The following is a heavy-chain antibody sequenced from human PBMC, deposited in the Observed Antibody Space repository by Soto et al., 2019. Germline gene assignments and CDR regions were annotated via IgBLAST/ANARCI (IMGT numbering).Heavy chain of an antibody. D-gene: IGHD3-3*01. J-gene: IGHJ4*02. CDR1: GYTFTNYD. V-gene: IGHV1-8*01. Sequence: QVQLVQSGPEVKKPGASMRVSCKTSGYTFTNYDIHWVRQATGQGLEWIGWMSPNSGRTGFAQRFQDRVNMTSNPSISTAYLHLASLTSEDTAVYYCARGLDFWSGYPRADSWGQGTLVTVSS. CDR3: ARGLDFWSGYPRADS. CDR2: MSPNSGRT.